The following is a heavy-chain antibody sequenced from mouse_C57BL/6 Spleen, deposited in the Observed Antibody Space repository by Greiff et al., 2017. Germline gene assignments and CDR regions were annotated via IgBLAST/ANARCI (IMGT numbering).Heavy chain of an antibody. CDR3: ARDRNYYGSSYYYAMDY. D-gene: IGHD1-1*01. V-gene: IGHV1-18*01. CDR2: INPNNGGT. J-gene: IGHJ4*01. Sequence: VQLKQSGPELVKPGASVKIPCKASGYTFTDYNMDWVKQSHGKSLEWIGDINPNNGGTIYNQKFKGKATLTVDKSSSTAYMELRSLTSEDTAVYYCARDRNYYGSSYYYAMDYWGQGTSVTVSS. CDR1: GYTFTDYN.